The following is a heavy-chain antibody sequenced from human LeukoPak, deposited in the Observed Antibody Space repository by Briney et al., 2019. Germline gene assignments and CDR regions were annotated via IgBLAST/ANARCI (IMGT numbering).Heavy chain of an antibody. Sequence: PSETLSLTCTVSGGSISSHNWNWIRQPPGKGLEWIGDIYNSGSPNYNPSLKSRVTISVDTSKNQFSLKLSSVTAADTAEYYCARVHSSGYYTFFDYWGQGTLVTVSS. CDR2: IYNSGSP. V-gene: IGHV4-59*11. CDR3: ARVHSSGYYTFFDY. CDR1: GGSISSHN. D-gene: IGHD3-22*01. J-gene: IGHJ4*02.